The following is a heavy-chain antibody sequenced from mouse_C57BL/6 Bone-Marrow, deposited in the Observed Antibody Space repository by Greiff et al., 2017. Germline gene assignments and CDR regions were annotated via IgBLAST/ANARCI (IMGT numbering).Heavy chain of an antibody. CDR1: GYTFTSYG. Sequence: QVQLKQSGAELARPGASVKLSCKASGYTFTSYGISWVKQRTGQGLEWIGEIYPRSGNTYYNEKFKGKATLTADKSSSTAYMELRSLTSEDSAVYFCVYYGSTRFAYWGQGTLVTVSA. J-gene: IGHJ3*01. D-gene: IGHD1-1*01. CDR2: IYPRSGNT. CDR3: VYYGSTRFAY. V-gene: IGHV1-81*01.